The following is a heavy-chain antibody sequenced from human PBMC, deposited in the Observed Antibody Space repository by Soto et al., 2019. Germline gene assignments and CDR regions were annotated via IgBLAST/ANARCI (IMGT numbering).Heavy chain of an antibody. CDR3: ARSPSTVTTSSISSFWFDP. Sequence: SETLSLTCTFSGFSISSGGYYWSWIRQHPGKGLEWIGYIYYSGSTYYNPSLKSRVTISVDTSKNQFSLKLSSVTAADTAVYYCARSPSTVTTSSISSFWFDPWGQGTLVTVSS. CDR1: GFSISSGGYY. V-gene: IGHV4-31*03. D-gene: IGHD4-17*01. CDR2: IYYSGST. J-gene: IGHJ5*02.